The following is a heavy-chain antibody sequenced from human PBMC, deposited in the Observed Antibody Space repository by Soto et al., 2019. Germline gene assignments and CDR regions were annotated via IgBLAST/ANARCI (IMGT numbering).Heavy chain of an antibody. CDR1: GFTFGDYA. J-gene: IGHJ6*02. Sequence: GGSLRLSCTASGFTFGDYAMSWFRQAPGKGLEWVGFIRSKAYGGTTEYAASVKGRFTISRDDSKSIAYLQMNSLKTEDTAVYYCTRDIAAVAGMRPLYYYYGMDVWGQGTTVTVSS. V-gene: IGHV3-49*03. D-gene: IGHD6-19*01. CDR2: IRSKAYGGTT. CDR3: TRDIAAVAGMRPLYYYYGMDV.